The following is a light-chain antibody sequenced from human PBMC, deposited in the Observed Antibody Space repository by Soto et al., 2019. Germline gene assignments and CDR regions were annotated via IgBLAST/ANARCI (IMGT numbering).Light chain of an antibody. J-gene: IGKJ1*01. CDR2: DAS. V-gene: IGKV3-11*01. CDR3: QQYKDWPTT. Sequence: EIVLTPSPATLSLSPGDRATLSCRASQSVSSYLAWYQQKPGQAPRLLIYDASNRATGIPARFSGSGAGTDFTLTITSLQSEDFGVYFCQQYKDWPTTFGQGTKVDIK. CDR1: QSVSSY.